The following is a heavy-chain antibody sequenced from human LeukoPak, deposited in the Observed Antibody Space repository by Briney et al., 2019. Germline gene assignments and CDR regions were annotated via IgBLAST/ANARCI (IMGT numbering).Heavy chain of an antibody. CDR1: GFTFSSYS. CDR3: GRDWSGSDYFALDL. V-gene: IGHV3-48*01. D-gene: IGHD1-26*01. J-gene: IGHJ3*01. Sequence: GGSLRLSCAASGFTFSSYSMNWVRQAPGKGLEWVSYISRSSSAIYYVDSVKGRFAISRDDAKNSLYLQMNSLRGEDTAVYYCGRDWSGSDYFALDLWGQGTMVTVSS. CDR2: ISRSSSAI.